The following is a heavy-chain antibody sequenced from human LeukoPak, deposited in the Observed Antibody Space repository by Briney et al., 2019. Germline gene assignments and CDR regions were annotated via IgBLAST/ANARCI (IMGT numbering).Heavy chain of an antibody. CDR2: VNPNSGGT. Sequence: ASVKVSCKASGYTFTGYYMHWVRQAPGQGLEWMGWVNPNSGGTKSAQQFQGRVTMTRDTSISSVYMEVNSLRSDDTAVYYCARASGDHGFDYWGQGTLVTVSS. CDR3: ARASGDHGFDY. CDR1: GYTFTGYY. D-gene: IGHD4-17*01. J-gene: IGHJ4*02. V-gene: IGHV1-2*02.